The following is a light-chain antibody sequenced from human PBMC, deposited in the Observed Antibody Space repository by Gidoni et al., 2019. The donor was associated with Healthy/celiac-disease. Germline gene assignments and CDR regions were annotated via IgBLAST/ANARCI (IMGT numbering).Light chain of an antibody. CDR2: RNN. V-gene: IGLV1-47*01. CDR3: AAWDDSLSGRV. J-gene: IGLJ3*02. Sequence: QSVLPQPPSASGTPGQRVTISCSGSSSNIGSNYVYWYQQLPGTAPKLLIYRNNQRPSRVPDRFSGSKSGTSASLAISGLRSEDEADYYCAAWDDSLSGRVFGGGTKLTVL. CDR1: SSNIGSNY.